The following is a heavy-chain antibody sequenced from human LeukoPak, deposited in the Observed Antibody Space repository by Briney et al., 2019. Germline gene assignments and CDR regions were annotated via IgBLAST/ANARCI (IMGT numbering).Heavy chain of an antibody. D-gene: IGHD4-17*01. J-gene: IGHJ4*02. CDR2: ISGSSHYT. CDR3: ARVTLYGESALDY. V-gene: IGHV3-11*06. Sequence: PGGSLRLSCAASGFTFSDHYMSWIRQAPGKGLEWVSYISGSSHYTNTADSVKGRFTISRDNAKNSLFLRMNSLRTEDTAVYYCARVTLYGESALDYWGQGALVTVSS. CDR1: GFTFSDHY.